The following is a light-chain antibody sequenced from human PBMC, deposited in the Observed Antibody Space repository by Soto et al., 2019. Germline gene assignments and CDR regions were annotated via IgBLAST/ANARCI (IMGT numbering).Light chain of an antibody. CDR3: QQYSQWTLT. CDR2: DTS. J-gene: IGKJ4*01. CDR1: QGIGDT. Sequence: SHTPATLSWSPGIAATLSFRASQGIGDTLAWYQHKPGQTPRLLIYDTSTRATGVPARFGGSGSATEFTLTIWSLQSEDFAVYYCQQYSQWTLTFGGGTKVEIK. V-gene: IGKV3-15*01.